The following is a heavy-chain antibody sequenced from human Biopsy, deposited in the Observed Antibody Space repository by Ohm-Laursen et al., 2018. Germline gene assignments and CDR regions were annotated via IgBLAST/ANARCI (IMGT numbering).Heavy chain of an antibody. CDR3: ARATNRTGWPYYCFYGMDV. Sequence: TLSLTCTVSGGSISSDYWSWIRQTPGKGLEWIGYIYYSGSTNYNPSLKSRVTISVDTSKNQFSLRLNSVTAADTAVYYCARATNRTGWPYYCFYGMDVWGQGTTVTVSS. J-gene: IGHJ6*02. CDR2: IYYSGST. CDR1: GGSISSDY. V-gene: IGHV4-59*01. D-gene: IGHD6-19*01.